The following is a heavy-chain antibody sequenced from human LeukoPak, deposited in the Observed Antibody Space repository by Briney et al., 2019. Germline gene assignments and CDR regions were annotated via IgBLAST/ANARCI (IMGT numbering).Heavy chain of an antibody. CDR1: GFTVSSNY. CDR2: IYSGGST. J-gene: IGHJ1*01. D-gene: IGHD6-13*01. Sequence: GGSLRLSCAASGFTVSSNYMSWVRQAPGKGLEWVSVIYSGGSTYYADSVKGRFTISRDNSKNALYLQMNSLRAEDTAVYYCARVGGRIALEYFQHWGQGTLVTVSS. CDR3: ARVGGRIALEYFQH. V-gene: IGHV3-66*01.